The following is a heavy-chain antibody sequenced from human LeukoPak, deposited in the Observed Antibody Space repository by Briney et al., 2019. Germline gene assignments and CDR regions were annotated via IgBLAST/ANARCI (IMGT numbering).Heavy chain of an antibody. D-gene: IGHD6-19*01. V-gene: IGHV3-43D*03. CDR1: GFTFDDYA. CDR2: ISWDGGST. Sequence: GGSLRLSCAASGFTFDDYAMHWVRQAPGKGLGWVSLISWDGGSTYYADSVKGRFTISRDNSKNSLYLQMNSLRAEDTALYYCAKSLRIAVAGMIDYWGQGTLVTVSS. J-gene: IGHJ4*02. CDR3: AKSLRIAVAGMIDY.